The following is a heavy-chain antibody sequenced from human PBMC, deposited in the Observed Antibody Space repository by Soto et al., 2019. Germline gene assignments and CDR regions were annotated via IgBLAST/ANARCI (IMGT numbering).Heavy chain of an antibody. CDR3: ARDRGYYDSSGYYPVYGMDV. Sequence: ASVKVSCKASGYTFIGYYINWVRQAPGQGLEWMGWINPNTGGTNYAQKFQGWVTMTRDTSISTAYMELSRLRSDDTAVYYCARDRGYYDSSGYYPVYGMDVWGQGTTVTSP. CDR1: GYTFIGYY. CDR2: INPNTGGT. V-gene: IGHV1-2*04. J-gene: IGHJ6*02. D-gene: IGHD3-22*01.